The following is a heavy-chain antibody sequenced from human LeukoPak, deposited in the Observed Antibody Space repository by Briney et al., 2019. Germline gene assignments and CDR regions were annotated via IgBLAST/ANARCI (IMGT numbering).Heavy chain of an antibody. CDR1: GGTFSSYT. CDR3: AREDLQGGSPLDY. J-gene: IGHJ4*02. D-gene: IGHD1-26*01. V-gene: IGHV1-69*04. Sequence: SSVKVSCKASGGTFSSYTISWVRQAPGQGLEWMGRIIPIFGIANYAQKFQGRVTITADKSTSTAYMELSSLRSEDTAVYYCAREDLQGGSPLDYWGQGTLVTVSS. CDR2: IIPIFGIA.